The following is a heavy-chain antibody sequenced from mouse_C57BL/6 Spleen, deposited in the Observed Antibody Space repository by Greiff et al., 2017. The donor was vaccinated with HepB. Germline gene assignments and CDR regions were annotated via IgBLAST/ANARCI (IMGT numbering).Heavy chain of an antibody. J-gene: IGHJ2*01. CDR1: GYAFSSSW. CDR2: IYPGDGDT. Sequence: QVQLQQSGPELVKPGASVKISCKASGYAFSSSWMNWVKQRPGKGLEWIGRIYPGDGDTNYNGKFKGKATLTADKSSSTAYMQLSSLTSEDSAVYFCASRSPFDYWGQGTTLTVSS. V-gene: IGHV1-82*01. D-gene: IGHD1-1*01. CDR3: ASRSPFDY.